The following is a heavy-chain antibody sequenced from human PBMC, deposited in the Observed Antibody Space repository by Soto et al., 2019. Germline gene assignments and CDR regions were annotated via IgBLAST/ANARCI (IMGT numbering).Heavy chain of an antibody. D-gene: IGHD3-22*01. J-gene: IGHJ4*02. V-gene: IGHV3-21*01. Sequence: GGSLRLCFAASGFTFSSYSMNWVRQAPGKGLESVSSISSSSSYIYYADSVKGRFTISRDNAKNSLYLQMNSLRAEDTAVYYCARGGDSSGYYHTQTWGQGTMVTVSS. CDR2: ISSSSSYI. CDR3: ARGGDSSGYYHTQT. CDR1: GFTFSSYS.